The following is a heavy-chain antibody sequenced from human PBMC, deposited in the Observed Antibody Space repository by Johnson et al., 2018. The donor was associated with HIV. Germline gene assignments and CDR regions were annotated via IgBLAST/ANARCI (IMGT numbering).Heavy chain of an antibody. Sequence: VQLVESGGGLVKPGGSLRLSCAASGFTFSSYAMSWVRQAPGKGLEWVTRISGSGGSTHYADSVKGRFTISRDNAKNSLYLQMNSLRAEDTAVYYCAKGGAGLLWFGLMTFDIWGQGTMVTVSS. D-gene: IGHD3-10*01. CDR2: ISGSGGST. J-gene: IGHJ3*02. V-gene: IGHV3-23*04. CDR1: GFTFSSYA. CDR3: AKGGAGLLWFGLMTFDI.